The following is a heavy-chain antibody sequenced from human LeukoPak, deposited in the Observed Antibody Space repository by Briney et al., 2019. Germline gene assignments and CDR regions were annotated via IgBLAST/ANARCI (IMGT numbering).Heavy chain of an antibody. Sequence: PSETLPLTCTVSGGSISGYYWSWIRQPPGKGLEWIGYIYYSGSTNYNPSLKSRVTISVDTSKNQFSLKLSSLTAADTAVYYCARQRVAAAGTLDYWGQGTLVTVSS. J-gene: IGHJ4*02. CDR2: IYYSGST. CDR3: ARQRVAAAGTLDY. CDR1: GGSISGYY. V-gene: IGHV4-59*08. D-gene: IGHD6-13*01.